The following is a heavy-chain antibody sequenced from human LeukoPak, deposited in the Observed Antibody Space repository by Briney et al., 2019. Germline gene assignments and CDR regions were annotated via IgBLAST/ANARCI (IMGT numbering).Heavy chain of an antibody. D-gene: IGHD3-16*01. Sequence: SGGSLRLSCAASGFTFSSYGMHWVRQAPGKGLEWVAGIYFDGSSEYHADSVRGRFTISRDNSKNTLYLQTNSVRAEDVAVYYCARYDGTKGAFDIWGQGTMVTVSS. J-gene: IGHJ3*02. V-gene: IGHV3-33*01. CDR1: GFTFSSYG. CDR3: ARYDGTKGAFDI. CDR2: IYFDGSSE.